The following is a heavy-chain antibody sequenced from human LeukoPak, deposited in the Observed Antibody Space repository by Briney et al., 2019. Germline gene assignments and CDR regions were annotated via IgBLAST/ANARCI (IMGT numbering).Heavy chain of an antibody. CDR3: ARDLGDSSPYYFDY. Sequence: GASVKVSCKASGGTVSSYAISWVRQAPGQGLEWMGGIIPIFGTANYAQKFQGRATITADESTSTAYMELSSLRSEDTAVYYCARDLGDSSPYYFDYWGQGTLVTVSS. CDR1: GGTVSSYA. D-gene: IGHD6-6*01. V-gene: IGHV1-69*13. CDR2: IIPIFGTA. J-gene: IGHJ4*02.